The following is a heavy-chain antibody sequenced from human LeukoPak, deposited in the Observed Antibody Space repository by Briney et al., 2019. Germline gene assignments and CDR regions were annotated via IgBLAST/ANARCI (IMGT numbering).Heavy chain of an antibody. CDR2: IYYSGST. Sequence: SETLSLTCTVSGASLSLYYWSWIRQPPGKGLEWIGHIYYSGSTHYNPSLRSRVTISVDTSKNQFSLKLSSVTAADTAVYYCAAAAAGTGFDYWGQGTLVTVSS. CDR1: GASLSLYY. D-gene: IGHD6-13*01. CDR3: AAAAAGTGFDY. J-gene: IGHJ4*02. V-gene: IGHV4-59*01.